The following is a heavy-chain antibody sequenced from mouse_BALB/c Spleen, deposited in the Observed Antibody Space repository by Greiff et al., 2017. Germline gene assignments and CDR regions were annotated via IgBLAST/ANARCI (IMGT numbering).Heavy chain of an antibody. CDR1: GFTFSDFY. J-gene: IGHJ4*01. V-gene: IGHV7-1*02. Sequence: EVMLVESGGGLVQPGGSLRLSCATSGFTFSDFYMEWVRQPPGKRLEWIAASRNKANDYTTEYSASVKGRFIVSRDTSQSILYLQMNALRAEDTAIYYCARGSPFYAMDYWGQGTSVTVSS. D-gene: IGHD1-1*01. CDR2: SRNKANDYTT. CDR3: ARGSPFYAMDY.